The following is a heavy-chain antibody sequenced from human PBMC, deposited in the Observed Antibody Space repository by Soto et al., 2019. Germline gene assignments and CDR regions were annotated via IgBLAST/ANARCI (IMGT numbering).Heavy chain of an antibody. CDR3: TTGHTIFGVVTTQFDY. CDR1: GYTLTELS. Sequence: ASVKVSCKVSGYTLTELSMHWVRQAPGKGLEWMGGFDPEDGETIYAQKFQGRVTMTEDTSTDTAYMELSSLRSEDTAVYYCTTGHTIFGVVTTQFDYWGQGTLVT. CDR2: FDPEDGET. J-gene: IGHJ4*02. V-gene: IGHV1-24*01. D-gene: IGHD3-3*01.